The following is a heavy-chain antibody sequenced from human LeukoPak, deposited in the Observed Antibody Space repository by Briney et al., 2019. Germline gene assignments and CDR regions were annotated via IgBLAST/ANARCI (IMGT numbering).Heavy chain of an antibody. CDR1: GGSFSCYY. D-gene: IGHD6-13*01. CDR2: INHSGST. J-gene: IGHJ5*02. Sequence: SETLSLTCAVYGGSFSCYYWSWIRQPPGKGLEWIGEINHSGSTNYNPSLKSRVTISVDTSKNQFSLKLSSVTAADTTVYYCARGVGSSSWYNWFDPWGQGTLVTVSS. V-gene: IGHV4-34*01. CDR3: ARGVGSSSWYNWFDP.